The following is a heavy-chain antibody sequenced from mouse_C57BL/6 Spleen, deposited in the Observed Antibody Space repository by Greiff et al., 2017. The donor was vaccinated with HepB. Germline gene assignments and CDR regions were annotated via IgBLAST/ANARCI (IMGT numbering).Heavy chain of an antibody. CDR3: ARDQGITTVLDY. Sequence: EVNVVESGGGLVKPGGSLKLSCAASGFTFSSYAMSWVRQTPEKRLEWVATISDGGSYTYYPDNVKGRFTISRDNAKNNLYLQMSHLKSEDTAMYYCARDQGITTVLDYWGQGTTLTVSS. CDR1: GFTFSSYA. CDR2: ISDGGSYT. J-gene: IGHJ2*01. D-gene: IGHD1-1*01. V-gene: IGHV5-4*01.